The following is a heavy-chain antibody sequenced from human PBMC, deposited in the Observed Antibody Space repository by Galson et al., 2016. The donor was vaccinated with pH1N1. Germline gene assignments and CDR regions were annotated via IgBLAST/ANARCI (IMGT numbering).Heavy chain of an antibody. Sequence: TLSLTCTVSGGSISTGGYYWSWIRQQPGKGLEWIGYIYYTGRTYYNPSHKSRVSITMDTSKNQFSLKVASVTAADTAVYYCARARAPEYFDWLSYFDSWGQGTPVTVSS. CDR2: IYYTGRT. D-gene: IGHD3-9*01. CDR3: ARARAPEYFDWLSYFDS. V-gene: IGHV4-31*03. J-gene: IGHJ4*02. CDR1: GGSISTGGYY.